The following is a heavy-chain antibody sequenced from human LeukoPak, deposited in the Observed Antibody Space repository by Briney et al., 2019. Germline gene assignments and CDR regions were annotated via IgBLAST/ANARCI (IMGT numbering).Heavy chain of an antibody. CDR2: IWYDGSNK. Sequence: GGSLRLSCAASGFTFSSYGMHWVRQAPGKGLEWVAVIWYDGSNKYYADSVKDRFTISRDNSKNTLYLQMNSLRAEDTAVYYCARGGYYDSSGYYEGAGFDYWGQGTLVTVSS. CDR1: GFTFSSYG. J-gene: IGHJ4*02. D-gene: IGHD3-22*01. V-gene: IGHV3-33*01. CDR3: ARGGYYDSSGYYEGAGFDY.